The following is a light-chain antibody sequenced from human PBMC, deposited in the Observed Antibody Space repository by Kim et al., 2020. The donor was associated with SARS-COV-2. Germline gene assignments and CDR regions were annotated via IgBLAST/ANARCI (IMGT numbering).Light chain of an antibody. Sequence: EIVMTQSPATLSVSPGERATLSCRASQSVSRNLAWYQKKPGQAPRLLIYGASTRATGIPARFSGSGSGTEFTLTISSLQSEDFAIYFCQQYNIWPPLTFGGGTKVEIK. CDR1: QSVSRN. CDR3: QQYNIWPPLT. CDR2: GAS. J-gene: IGKJ4*01. V-gene: IGKV3-15*01.